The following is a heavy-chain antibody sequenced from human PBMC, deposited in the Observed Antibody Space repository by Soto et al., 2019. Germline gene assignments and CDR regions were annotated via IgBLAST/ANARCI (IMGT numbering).Heavy chain of an antibody. CDR1: GYTFTSYG. V-gene: IGHV1-18*01. CDR3: ARRRYGSGARDLDY. CDR2: ITAYNGNT. Sequence: QVQLVQSGAEVKKPGASVKVSCKASGYTFTSYGITWVRQAPGQGLAWMGWITAYNGNTNYAQNLQGRVTMTTDTSTNTAYMELRSLRSDDTAVYYCARRRYGSGARDLDYWGQGPLVTVSS. J-gene: IGHJ4*02. D-gene: IGHD3-10*01.